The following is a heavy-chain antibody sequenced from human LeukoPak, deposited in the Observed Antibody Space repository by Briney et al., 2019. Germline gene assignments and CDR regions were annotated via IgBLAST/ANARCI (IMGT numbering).Heavy chain of an antibody. CDR1: GGSISSSNW. CDR3: ARQPYYDFWSGYRGVYGMDA. CDR2: IYHSGST. V-gene: IGHV4-4*02. J-gene: IGHJ6*02. Sequence: SGTLSLTCAVSGGSISSSNWWSWVRQPPGKGLEWIGEIYHSGSTNYNPSLKSRVTISVDKSKNQFSLKLSSVTAADTAVYYCARQPYYDFWSGYRGVYGMDAWGQGTTVTVSS. D-gene: IGHD3-3*01.